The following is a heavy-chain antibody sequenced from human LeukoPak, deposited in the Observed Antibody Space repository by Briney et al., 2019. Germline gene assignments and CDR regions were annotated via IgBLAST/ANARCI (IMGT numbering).Heavy chain of an antibody. CDR2: ISTTGSSI. CDR3: ARVQRGIAVALDY. CDR1: GFTFSSYE. Sequence: GGSLGLSCAASGFTFSSYEMNWVRQAPGKGLEWVSYISTTGSSIYYADSVKGRFTISRDNVKNLLYLQMNSLRAEDTAVYYCARVQRGIAVALDYWGQGTLATVSS. D-gene: IGHD6-19*01. V-gene: IGHV3-48*03. J-gene: IGHJ4*02.